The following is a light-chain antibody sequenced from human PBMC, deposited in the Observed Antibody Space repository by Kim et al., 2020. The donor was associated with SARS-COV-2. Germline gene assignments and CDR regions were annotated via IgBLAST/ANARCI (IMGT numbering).Light chain of an antibody. CDR1: KVGDKY. CDR3: QAWDSSTDYV. V-gene: IGLV3-1*01. J-gene: IGLJ1*01. Sequence: VSPGQTARITCSGDKVGDKYACWYQQKPGQSPVLVIYQDSKRPSGIPERFSGSNSGNTATLTISGTQAMDEADYYCQAWDSSTDYVFGTGTKVTVL. CDR2: QDS.